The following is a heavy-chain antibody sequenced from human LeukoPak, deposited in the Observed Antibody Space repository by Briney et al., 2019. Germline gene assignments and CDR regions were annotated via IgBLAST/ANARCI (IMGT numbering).Heavy chain of an antibody. CDR2: IYSGGST. CDR1: GFTVSSNY. CDR3: ARVHSSGWYNDY. D-gene: IGHD6-19*01. Sequence: GGSLRLSCAVSGFTVSSNYMSWVRQAPGKGLEWVSVIYSGGSTYYADSVKGRFTISRDNSKNTLYLQMNSLRAEHTAVYYCARVHSSGWYNDYWGQGTLVTVSS. J-gene: IGHJ4*02. V-gene: IGHV3-53*01.